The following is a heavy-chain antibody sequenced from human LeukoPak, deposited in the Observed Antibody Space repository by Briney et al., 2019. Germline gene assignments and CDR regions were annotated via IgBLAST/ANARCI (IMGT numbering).Heavy chain of an antibody. CDR2: IYYSGST. Sequence: SQTLSLTCTVSGGSISSGDYYWSWIRQPPGKGLKWIGYIYYSGSTYYNPSLKSRVTISVDTSKNQFSLKLSSVTAADTAVYYCARDGPLYCSSTSCFANEDAFDIWGQGTMVTVSS. D-gene: IGHD2-2*01. CDR3: ARDGPLYCSSTSCFANEDAFDI. CDR1: GGSISSGDYY. J-gene: IGHJ3*02. V-gene: IGHV4-30-4*01.